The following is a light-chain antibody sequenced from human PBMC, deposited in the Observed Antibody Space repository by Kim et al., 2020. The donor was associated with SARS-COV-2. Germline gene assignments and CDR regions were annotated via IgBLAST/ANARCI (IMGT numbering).Light chain of an antibody. CDR1: QSVTSNY. J-gene: IGKJ5*01. CDR2: GAS. V-gene: IGKV3-20*01. CDR3: QQYGSSPGIT. Sequence: EIVLTQSPGTLSLSPGERATLSCRASQSVTSNYLAWYQQKPGQAPRLLIFGASSRAIGIPDRFTGSGSGTDFTLTISRLVPEDFAVYYCQQYGSSPGITFGQGTRLEIK.